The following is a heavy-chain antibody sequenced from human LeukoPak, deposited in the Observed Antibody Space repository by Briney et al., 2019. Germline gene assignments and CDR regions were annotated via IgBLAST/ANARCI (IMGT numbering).Heavy chain of an antibody. CDR2: IYSGGST. CDR1: GFTVSSNY. J-gene: IGHJ4*02. V-gene: IGHV3-66*02. Sequence: GSLRLSCAASGFTVSSNYMSWVRQAPGKGLEWVSVIYSGGSTYYADSVKGRFTISRDNSKNTLYLQMNSLRAEVTAVYYCARAARQDYYFDYWGQGTLVTVPS. D-gene: IGHD6-6*01. CDR3: ARAARQDYYFDY.